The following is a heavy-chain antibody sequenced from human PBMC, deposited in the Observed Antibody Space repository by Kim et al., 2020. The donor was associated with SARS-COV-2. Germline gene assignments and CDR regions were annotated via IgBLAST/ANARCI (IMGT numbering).Heavy chain of an antibody. CDR1: GFTFSSYA. V-gene: IGHV3-30*04. CDR3: ANETNREVQAVAESSSTSFTYQTGDYYYYGMDV. Sequence: GGSLRLSCAASGFTFSSYAMHWVRQAPGKGLEWVAVISYDGSNKYYADSVKGRFTISRDNSKNTLYLQMNSLRAEDTAVYYCANETNREVQAVAESSSTSFTYQTGDYYYYGMDVWGQGTTVTVSS. D-gene: IGHD2-2*01. CDR2: ISYDGSNK. J-gene: IGHJ6*02.